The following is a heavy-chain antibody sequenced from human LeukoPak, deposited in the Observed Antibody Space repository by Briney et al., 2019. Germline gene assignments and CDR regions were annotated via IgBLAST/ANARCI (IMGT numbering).Heavy chain of an antibody. CDR1: GFTFDDYG. Sequence: PGGSLRLSCAASGFTFDDYGMSWVRQAPGKGLEWVSSITWSGVRTSYTDSLKGRFTIYRNNANNTLYLQKNSLRDEDTALYYCASDLATTDNWGQGTLVTVSS. V-gene: IGHV3-20*04. CDR3: ASDLATTDN. J-gene: IGHJ4*02. CDR2: ITWSGVRT. D-gene: IGHD1/OR15-1a*01.